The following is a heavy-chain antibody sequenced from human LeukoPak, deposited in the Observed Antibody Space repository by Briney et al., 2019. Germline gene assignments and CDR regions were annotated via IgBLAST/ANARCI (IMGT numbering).Heavy chain of an antibody. V-gene: IGHV3-74*01. J-gene: IGHJ4*02. Sequence: GGSLRLSCAASGFTFSSYWMHWVRQAPGKGLVWVSRINSDGSSISYVDSVKGRFTISRDNAKNTLYLQMNSLRAEDTAVYYCARGPPISSVAAAAKSSGYFDYWGQGTLVTVSS. CDR1: GFTFSSYW. D-gene: IGHD6-13*01. CDR2: INSDGSSI. CDR3: ARGPPISSVAAAAKSSGYFDY.